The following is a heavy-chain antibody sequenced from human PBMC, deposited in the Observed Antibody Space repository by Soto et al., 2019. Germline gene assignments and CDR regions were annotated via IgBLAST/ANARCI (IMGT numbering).Heavy chain of an antibody. V-gene: IGHV3-15*01. CDR1: GFNFTEAW. D-gene: IGHD3-22*01. J-gene: IGHJ3*01. Sequence: EGSLRLSGAAAGFNFTEAWMNWVRQAPGKGXXXVGRIKGSVXXXXXXXAPHVNGRFTVLRDDSRNTVFLQMNSLQAEDSGMYFCVNENYYDTTGPDKGVFDVWGRGTMVTVS. CDR3: VNENYYDTTGPDKGVFDV. CDR2: IKGSVXXXXX.